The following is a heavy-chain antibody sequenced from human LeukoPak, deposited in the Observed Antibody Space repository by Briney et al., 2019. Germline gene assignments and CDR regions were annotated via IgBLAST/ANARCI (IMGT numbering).Heavy chain of an antibody. V-gene: IGHV5-51*01. Sequence: GESLKISCKGSGYTFTQYWIGWVRQMPGEGLEWMGIIYPSDSDATYSPSLQGHVTISADKSISTAYLQWSSLKASDTAMYYCARRSGAQGAFEYWGQGTLVTVSS. J-gene: IGHJ4*02. CDR2: IYPSDSDA. D-gene: IGHD1-26*01. CDR3: ARRSGAQGAFEY. CDR1: GYTFTQYW.